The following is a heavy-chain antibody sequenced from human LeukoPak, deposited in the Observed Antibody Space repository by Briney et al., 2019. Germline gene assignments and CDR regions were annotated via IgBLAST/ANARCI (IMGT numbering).Heavy chain of an antibody. CDR2: ISSSGSTI. CDR1: GFTFSSYE. CDR3: ARDPPVGHAFDI. J-gene: IGHJ3*02. V-gene: IGHV3-48*03. D-gene: IGHD4-23*01. Sequence: PGGSLRLSCAASGFTFSSYEMNWVRQAPGKGLEWVSYISSSGSTIYYADSVKGRFTISRDNAKNSLYLQMNSLRAEDTAVYYCARDPPVGHAFDIWGQGTMVTVSS.